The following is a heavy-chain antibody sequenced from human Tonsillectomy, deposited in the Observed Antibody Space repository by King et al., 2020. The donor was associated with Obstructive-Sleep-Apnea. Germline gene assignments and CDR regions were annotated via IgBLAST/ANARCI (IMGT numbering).Heavy chain of an antibody. CDR3: ATPVVAATPGDAFDI. Sequence: VQLVESGGGVVQPGRSLRLSCAASGFTFSSYGMHWVRQAPGKGLEWVAVISYDGSNKYYADSVKGRFTISRDNSKNTLYLQMNSLRAEDTAVYYCATPVVAATPGDAFDIWGQGTMVTVSS. CDR2: ISYDGSNK. CDR1: GFTFSSYG. J-gene: IGHJ3*02. D-gene: IGHD2-15*01. V-gene: IGHV3-30*03.